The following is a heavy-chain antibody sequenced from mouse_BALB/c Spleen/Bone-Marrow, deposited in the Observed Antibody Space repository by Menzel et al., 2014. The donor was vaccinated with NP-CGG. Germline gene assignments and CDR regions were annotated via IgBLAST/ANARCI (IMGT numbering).Heavy chain of an antibody. J-gene: IGHJ4*01. CDR2: INPSNGGT. CDR3: SRGRRDALDY. CDR1: GYTFTSYY. V-gene: IGHV1S81*02. Sequence: VHLVDSGAELVKPGASVKLSCKASGYTFTSYYMYWVKQRPGQGLEWFGEINPSNGGTNFNEKFKNKATLTVDKSSSTAYMQLSSLTSEDSAVYHCSRGRRDALDYWGQGTSVTVSS.